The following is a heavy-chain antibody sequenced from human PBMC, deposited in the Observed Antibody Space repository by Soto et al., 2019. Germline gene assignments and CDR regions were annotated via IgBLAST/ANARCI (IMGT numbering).Heavy chain of an antibody. Sequence: GGSLRLSCAASGFTFSNYGMHWVRQAPGKGLEWVAVISDDGVSKYYADSVQGRFTISRDNSESAVFLQMNSLRPDDTALYFCARDYYFGSGTSYTLYYWGQGTQVTVSS. CDR1: GFTFSNYG. CDR3: ARDYYFGSGTSYTLYY. CDR2: ISDDGVSK. D-gene: IGHD3-10*01. J-gene: IGHJ4*02. V-gene: IGHV3-30*03.